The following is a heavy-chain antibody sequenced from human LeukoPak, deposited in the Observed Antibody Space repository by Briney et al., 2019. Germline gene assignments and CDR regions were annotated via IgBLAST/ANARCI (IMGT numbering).Heavy chain of an antibody. Sequence: PGGSLRLSCTASGFTFSNYAMSWVRQAPGKGLEWVSCVSGNGGGRYYADSAKGRFTISRDNSKDTFYLEMNSLRAEDTAVYYCVRDSSEWELAHFDSWGPGTLVTVSS. V-gene: IGHV3-23*01. D-gene: IGHD1-26*01. CDR2: VSGNGGGR. CDR3: VRDSSEWELAHFDS. J-gene: IGHJ4*02. CDR1: GFTFSNYA.